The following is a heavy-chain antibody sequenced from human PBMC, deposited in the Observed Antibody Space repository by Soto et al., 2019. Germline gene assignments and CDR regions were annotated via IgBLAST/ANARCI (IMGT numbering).Heavy chain of an antibody. V-gene: IGHV4-31*03. D-gene: IGHD2-2*01. CDR1: GGSISSGGYY. J-gene: IGHJ4*02. Sequence: SETLSLTCTVSGGSISSGGYYWSWIRQHPGKGLEWIGYIYYSGSTYYKPSLKSRVTISVDTSKNQFSLKLSSVTAADTAVYYCARVTRDIAVVPAASSFDYWGQGTLVTVSS. CDR3: ARVTRDIAVVPAASSFDY. CDR2: IYYSGST.